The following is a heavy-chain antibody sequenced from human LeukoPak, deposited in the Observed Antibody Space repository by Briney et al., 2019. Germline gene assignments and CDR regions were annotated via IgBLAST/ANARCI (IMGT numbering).Heavy chain of an antibody. CDR3: ARGARFSNWFDP. CDR2: IYYSGST. V-gene: IGHV4-39*07. CDR1: GGSISSSSYY. Sequence: KPSETLSLTCTVSGGSISSSSYYWGWIRQPPGKGLEWIGSIYYSGSTYYNPSLKSRVTISVDTSKNQFSLKLSSVTAADTAVYYCARGARFSNWFDPWGQGTLVTVSS. J-gene: IGHJ5*02. D-gene: IGHD3-3*01.